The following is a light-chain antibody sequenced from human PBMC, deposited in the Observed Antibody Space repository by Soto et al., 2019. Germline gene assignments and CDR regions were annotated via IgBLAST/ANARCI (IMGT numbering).Light chain of an antibody. J-gene: IGKJ1*01. CDR1: QSVNSNY. CDR2: GAS. V-gene: IGKV3-20*01. Sequence: EIVLTQSPGTLSLSPGERATLSCRASQSVNSNYLAWYQQKPGQAPRLLFSGASSRATGIPDRFSGSGSGTDFTLTISRLEPEDFAIYYCQQYDSSPLTFGQGTKVDIK. CDR3: QQYDSSPLT.